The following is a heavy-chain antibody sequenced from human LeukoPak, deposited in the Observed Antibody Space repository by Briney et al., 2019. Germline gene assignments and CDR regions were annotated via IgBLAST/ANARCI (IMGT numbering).Heavy chain of an antibody. J-gene: IGHJ3*02. CDR3: ARDHAFDI. CDR1: GLTAISNY. Sequence: GGSLRLSCAAPGLTAISNYMSWVRQAPGKGLEWVSVIYSGGSTYYADSVKGRFTISRGNSKNTLYLQMNSLRAEDTAVYYCARDHAFDIWGQGTMVTVSS. CDR2: IYSGGST. V-gene: IGHV3-53*01.